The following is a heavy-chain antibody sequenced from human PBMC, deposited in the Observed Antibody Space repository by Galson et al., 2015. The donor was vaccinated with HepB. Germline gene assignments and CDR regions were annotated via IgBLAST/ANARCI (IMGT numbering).Heavy chain of an antibody. D-gene: IGHD3-22*01. CDR3: AREAGLDQDDSGAARGPKGAFDV. Sequence: SLRLSCAASGFTFGSYAMHWVRQAPGKGLEWVSGIPYDGRRRNYGDTVKGRFIISRDNSKNTLDLQMNSLTTEDTAVYYCAREAGLDQDDSGAARGPKGAFDVWGQGTLVTVPS. V-gene: IGHV3-30*04. CDR2: IPYDGRRR. CDR1: GFTFGSYA. J-gene: IGHJ3*01.